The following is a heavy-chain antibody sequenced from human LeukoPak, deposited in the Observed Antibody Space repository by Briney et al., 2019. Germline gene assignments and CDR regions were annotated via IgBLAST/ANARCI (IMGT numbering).Heavy chain of an antibody. D-gene: IGHD3-10*01. CDR1: GFTFRSYV. V-gene: IGHV3-30-3*01. J-gene: IGHJ3*01. Sequence: GGSLRLSCAASGFTFRSYVMYWVRQAPGKGLEWVALISNDGSNKYYPDSVKGRFTISRDNSENTLYLQMNSLRAEDTAVYYCLRGDYYGSGTQVVWGQGTMVTVSS. CDR3: LRGDYYGSGTQVV. CDR2: ISNDGSNK.